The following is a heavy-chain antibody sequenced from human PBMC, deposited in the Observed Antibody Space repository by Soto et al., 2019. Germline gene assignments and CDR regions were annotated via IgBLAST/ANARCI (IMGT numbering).Heavy chain of an antibody. CDR3: ARDGLAAAEDY. D-gene: IGHD6-13*01. V-gene: IGHV3-7*01. CDR2: IKHGGREK. J-gene: IGHJ4*02. Sequence: EVQLVESGGGLVQPGGSLRLSCAASGFTFRDFWMSWLRQAPGKGLEWVANIKHGGREKFYVDSVKGRFTISRDDARNLLYLQMNSLRVEDTAVYYCARDGLAAAEDYWGQGTLVTVSS. CDR1: GFTFRDFW.